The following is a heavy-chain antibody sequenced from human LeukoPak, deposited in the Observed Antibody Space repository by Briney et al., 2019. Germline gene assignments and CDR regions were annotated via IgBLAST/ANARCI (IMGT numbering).Heavy chain of an antibody. CDR3: ARTYSGSCLDY. V-gene: IGHV3-21*01. Sequence: PGGSLRLSCAASEFTSSSYTMNWVRQAPGKGLEWVSSISTSSSYIYYADSVKGRFTISRDNAKNSLYLQMNSLRAEDTAVYYCARTYSGSCLDYWGQGTLVTVSS. J-gene: IGHJ4*02. CDR1: EFTSSSYT. D-gene: IGHD1-26*01. CDR2: ISTSSSYI.